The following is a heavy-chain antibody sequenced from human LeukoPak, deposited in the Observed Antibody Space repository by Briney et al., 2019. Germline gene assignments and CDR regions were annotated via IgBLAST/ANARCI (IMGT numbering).Heavy chain of an antibody. CDR2: IYYSGST. CDR1: GGSISSYY. Sequence: SETLSLTCTVSGGSISSYYWSWIRQPPGKGLEWIGYIYYSGSTNYNPSLKSRVTISVDTSKNQFSLKLSSVTAADTAVYYCARVPRWRGAARTYYFDYWGRGTLVTVSS. V-gene: IGHV4-59*01. CDR3: ARVPRWRGAARTYYFDY. J-gene: IGHJ4*02. D-gene: IGHD6-6*01.